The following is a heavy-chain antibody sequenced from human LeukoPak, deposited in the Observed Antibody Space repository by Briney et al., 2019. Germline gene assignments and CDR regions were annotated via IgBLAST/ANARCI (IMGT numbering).Heavy chain of an antibody. CDR3: ARAPSYYYGSGIDY. D-gene: IGHD3-10*01. CDR1: GYTFTGYY. V-gene: IGHV1-2*02. CDR2: INPNSGGT. J-gene: IGHJ4*02. Sequence: VASVKVSCKASGYTFTGYYMHWVRQAPGQGLEWMGWINPNSGGTNYAQKLQGRVTMTRDTSISTAYMELSRLRSDDTAVYYCARAPSYYYGSGIDYWGQGTLVTVSS.